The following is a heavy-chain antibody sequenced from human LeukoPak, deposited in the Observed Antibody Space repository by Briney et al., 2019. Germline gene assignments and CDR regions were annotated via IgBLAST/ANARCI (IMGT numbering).Heavy chain of an antibody. CDR3: ARDPGVSGGPYYFEY. D-gene: IGHD4-23*01. CDR1: GYTFTTYG. Sequence: GASLNVACKASGYTFTTYGLTWVRQAPGQGREWMGGINPYNGNTKFAQKDQGRVTMTPDTSPSTDYMELRRLRYDAKAVYYCARDPGVSGGPYYFEYWGQGTLVTVSS. V-gene: IGHV1-18*01. CDR2: INPYNGNT. J-gene: IGHJ4*02.